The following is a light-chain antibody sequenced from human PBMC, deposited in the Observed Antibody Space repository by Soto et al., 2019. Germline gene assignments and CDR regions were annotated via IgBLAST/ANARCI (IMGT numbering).Light chain of an antibody. CDR3: SSYTSASTPLV. J-gene: IGLJ2*01. Sequence: QSALTQPASVSGSPGQWITISGTGTGSAVGGYNYVSCYQQHPGKAPKVMIYDVSNRPSGVSNRFSGSKSGNTASLTISGLQAEDEADYYCSSYTSASTPLVFGGGTKLTVL. CDR2: DVS. CDR1: GSAVGGYNY. V-gene: IGLV2-14*01.